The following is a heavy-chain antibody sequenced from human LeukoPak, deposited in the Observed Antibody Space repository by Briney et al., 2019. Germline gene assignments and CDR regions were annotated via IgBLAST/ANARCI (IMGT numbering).Heavy chain of an antibody. CDR3: ARGEGGSYLSYYFYYMDV. V-gene: IGHV4-61*02. CDR2: IYTSGST. Sequence: SETLSLTCTVSGGSISSGSYYWSWIRQPAGKGLEWIGRIYTSGSTNYNPSLKSRVTISVDTSKNQFSLKLSSVTAADTAVYYCARGEGGSYLSYYFYYMDVWGKGTTVTISS. CDR1: GGSISSGSYY. J-gene: IGHJ6*03. D-gene: IGHD1-26*01.